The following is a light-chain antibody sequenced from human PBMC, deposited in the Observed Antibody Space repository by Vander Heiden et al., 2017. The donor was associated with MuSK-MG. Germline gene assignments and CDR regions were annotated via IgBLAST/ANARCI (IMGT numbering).Light chain of an antibody. J-gene: IGKJ2*01. CDR3: QQLYSVPPNT. V-gene: IGKV1-39*01. CDR2: GAF. CDR1: QSINTC. Sequence: DIQMTQSPSSLYASIAASVSITCRASQSINTCLNWYQQKPGKAPNLRIYGAFTLHSGVPLRVRGSGSETHFTLNISNLKVEDFATYYGQQLYSVPPNTFGQGTKLDIK.